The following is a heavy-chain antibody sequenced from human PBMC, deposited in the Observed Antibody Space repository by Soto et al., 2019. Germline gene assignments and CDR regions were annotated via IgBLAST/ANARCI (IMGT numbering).Heavy chain of an antibody. D-gene: IGHD4-17*01. CDR1: GFTFSDHY. Sequence: EVQLVASGGGLVQPGGSLRLSCAGSGFTFSDHYIDWVRQAPGKGLEWVVRTRNKANSYTTEYAASVKGRLTISRDDSKNSVYLQMNSLNIEDPAVYYCARDLITTVTYYDYWGQGSMVTVSP. V-gene: IGHV3-72*01. CDR2: TRNKANSYTT. J-gene: IGHJ4*02. CDR3: ARDLITTVTYYDY.